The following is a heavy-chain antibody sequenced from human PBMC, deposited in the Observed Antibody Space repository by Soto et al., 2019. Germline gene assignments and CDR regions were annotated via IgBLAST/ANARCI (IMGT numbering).Heavy chain of an antibody. D-gene: IGHD2-21*02. V-gene: IGHV4-39*01. CDR2: IYYSGST. Sequence: SETMSLTCTVTGDSISSRSYYWGWIRQAPGKGLEWIGSIYYSGSTYNNPSLRSRVSMSIDTSKDQFSLKLKSVTAADTDLYLCARQRTSVLTQAYFDVCGPGFLVPVSP. J-gene: IGHJ4*02. CDR3: ARQRTSVLTQAYFDV. CDR1: GDSISSRSYY.